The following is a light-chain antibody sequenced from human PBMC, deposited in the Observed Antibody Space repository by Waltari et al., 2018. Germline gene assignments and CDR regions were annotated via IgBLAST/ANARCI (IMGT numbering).Light chain of an antibody. Sequence: EVVMTQSPATLSVSPGERATLSCRASQNIYTHLAWYQQSPGQPPRLLIYRASARASGIPARFSGSGSGTEFTLTISSLQSEDSAVYYCQQYNVWPPITFGQGTRVEIK. CDR2: RAS. CDR3: QQYNVWPPIT. V-gene: IGKV3-15*01. CDR1: QNIYTH. J-gene: IGKJ5*01.